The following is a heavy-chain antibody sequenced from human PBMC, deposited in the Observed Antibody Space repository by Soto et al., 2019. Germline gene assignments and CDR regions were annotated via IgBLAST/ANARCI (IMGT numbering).Heavy chain of an antibody. D-gene: IGHD3-10*01. CDR3: ARVTKVRLPTLYSHYYYGMDV. Sequence: QVQLVQSGAEVKKPGSSVKVSCKASGGTFSSYAISWVRQAPGPGLEGVGGLIPIFGTANYAQKFQGIGTMTADQTTSTAYIELSSLRPEDTAVYDCARVTKVRLPTLYSHYYYGMDVWGQGTTVTVSS. CDR2: LIPIFGTA. V-gene: IGHV1-69*01. J-gene: IGHJ6*02. CDR1: GGTFSSYA.